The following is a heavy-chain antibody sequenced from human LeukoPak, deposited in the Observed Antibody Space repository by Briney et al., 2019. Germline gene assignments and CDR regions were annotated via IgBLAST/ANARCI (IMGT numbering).Heavy chain of an antibody. V-gene: IGHV3-7*05. Sequence: PGGSLRLSCAASGFTFSSYWMSWVRQAPGKGLEWVANIKQDGSEKYYVDSVKGRFTISRDNAKNSLYLQMNSLRAEDTAVYYCARDRDYYGSWDAFDIWGQGTMVTLSS. CDR1: GFTFSSYW. J-gene: IGHJ3*02. D-gene: IGHD3-10*01. CDR2: IKQDGSEK. CDR3: ARDRDYYGSWDAFDI.